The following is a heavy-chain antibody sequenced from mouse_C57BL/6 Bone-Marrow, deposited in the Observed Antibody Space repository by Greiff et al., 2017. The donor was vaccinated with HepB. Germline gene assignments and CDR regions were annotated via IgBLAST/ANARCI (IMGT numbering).Heavy chain of an antibody. J-gene: IGHJ2*01. Sequence: VQLQQSGPELVKPGASVKIPCKASGYTFTDYNMDWVKQSHGKSLEWIGDINPNNGGTIYNQKFKGKATLTVDKSSSTAYMERRSLTSEDTAVYYCARESYYGNYDYFDYWGQGTTLTVSS. V-gene: IGHV1-18*01. CDR1: GYTFTDYN. D-gene: IGHD2-1*01. CDR2: INPNNGGT. CDR3: ARESYYGNYDYFDY.